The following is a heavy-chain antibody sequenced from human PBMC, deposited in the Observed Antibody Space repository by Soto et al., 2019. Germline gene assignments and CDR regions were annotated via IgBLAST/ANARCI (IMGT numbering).Heavy chain of an antibody. CDR2: ISPYNGDT. J-gene: IGHJ6*03. V-gene: IGHV1-18*01. CDR3: AIGHGYSSGWYTLYYYYMDV. CDR1: GYTFTSYA. D-gene: IGHD6-19*01. Sequence: GASVKVSCKASGYTFTSYAISWVRQAPGQGLEWMGWISPYNGDTNYAQKLQGRVTMTTNTSKSTAYKEMRSLRTEDTAVYYCAIGHGYSSGWYTLYYYYMDVWGKGTTVTVSS.